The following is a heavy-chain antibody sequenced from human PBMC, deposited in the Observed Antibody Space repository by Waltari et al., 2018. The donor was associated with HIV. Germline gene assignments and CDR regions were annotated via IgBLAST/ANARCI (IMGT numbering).Heavy chain of an antibody. J-gene: IGHJ4*02. V-gene: IGHV4-34*01. Sequence: QVQLQQWGAGLLKPSETLSLTCAVYGGSFSGYYWSWIRQPPGKGLEWIGEINHSGSTNYNPSLKSRVTISVDTSKNQFSLKLSSVTAADTAVYYCASLNHGGIVVVTDYWGQGTLVTVSS. CDR1: GGSFSGYY. CDR3: ASLNHGGIVVVTDY. D-gene: IGHD3-22*01. CDR2: INHSGST.